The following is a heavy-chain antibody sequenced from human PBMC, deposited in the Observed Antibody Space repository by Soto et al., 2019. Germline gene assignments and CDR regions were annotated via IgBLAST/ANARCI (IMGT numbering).Heavy chain of an antibody. Sequence: QVTLKESGPTLVKPTQTLTLTCTGSGLSLRTTGVGVGWVRQPPGKALEWLALLYWDDDQRYSPSLRSRLTIAKDISEKQVVLTMTNMDTVDTATYYCVQSRCGGDCLEIYSSHAYNGLDVWGQGTTVTVSS. CDR2: LYWDDDQ. J-gene: IGHJ6*02. V-gene: IGHV2-5*02. CDR1: GLSLRTTGVG. D-gene: IGHD2-21*02. CDR3: VQSRCGGDCLEIYSSHAYNGLDV.